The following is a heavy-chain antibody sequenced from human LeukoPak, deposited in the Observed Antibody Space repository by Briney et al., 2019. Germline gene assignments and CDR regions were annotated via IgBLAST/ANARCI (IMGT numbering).Heavy chain of an antibody. V-gene: IGHV4-39*07. CDR1: GGSIIRSNYY. CDR2: INHSGST. Sequence: PSETLSLTCSVSGGSIIRSNYYWGWIRQPPGKGLEWIGGINHSGSTNYNPSLKSRVTISVDTSKNQFSLKLSSVTAADTAVYYCASLDYVWGSYRVDYWGQGTLVTVSS. D-gene: IGHD3-16*02. J-gene: IGHJ4*02. CDR3: ASLDYVWGSYRVDY.